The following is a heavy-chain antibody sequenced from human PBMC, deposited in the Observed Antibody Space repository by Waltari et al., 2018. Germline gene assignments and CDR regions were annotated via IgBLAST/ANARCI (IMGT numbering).Heavy chain of an antibody. CDR2: IYYSGST. CDR1: GGSTSSGDYY. V-gene: IGHV4-30-4*08. Sequence: QVQLQESGPGLVKPSQTLSLTRTVSGGSTSSGDYYLSWIRRPPGEGLEWIRYIYYSGSTYYNPSLQGRVTISVDTSKNQFSLKLGSVTAADTAVYYCARGGPGQRSAFDIWGQGTMVTVSS. D-gene: IGHD3-10*01. J-gene: IGHJ3*02. CDR3: ARGGPGQRSAFDI.